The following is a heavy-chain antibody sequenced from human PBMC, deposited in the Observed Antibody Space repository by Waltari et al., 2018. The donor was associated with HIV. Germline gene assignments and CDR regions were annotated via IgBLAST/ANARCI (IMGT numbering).Heavy chain of an antibody. D-gene: IGHD2-15*01. CDR3: ARDRSEGGGYYYYGLDV. CDR1: GFTFSSYG. J-gene: IGHJ6*02. CDR2: IWYDGTNK. Sequence: QVQLVESAGGVVQTGRSLILSCVACGFTFSSYGMQRVRQAPGKGLEWVAVIWYDGTNKYYADSVKGRFTISRDNSKNTLYLQMNSLRAEDTAVYYCARDRSEGGGYYYYGLDVWGQGTTVTVSS. V-gene: IGHV3-33*01.